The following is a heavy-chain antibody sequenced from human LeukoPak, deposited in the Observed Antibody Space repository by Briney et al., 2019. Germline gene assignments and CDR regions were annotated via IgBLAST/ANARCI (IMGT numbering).Heavy chain of an antibody. D-gene: IGHD5-12*01. Sequence: ASVKVSCKASGYTFTSYDINWVRQATGQGLEWVGWMNPNSGNTGYAQKFQGRVTMTRNTSISTAYMELSSLRSEDTAVYYCARGIISGYDSDYWGQGTLVTVSS. CDR2: MNPNSGNT. CDR1: GYTFTSYD. CDR3: ARGIISGYDSDY. J-gene: IGHJ4*02. V-gene: IGHV1-8*01.